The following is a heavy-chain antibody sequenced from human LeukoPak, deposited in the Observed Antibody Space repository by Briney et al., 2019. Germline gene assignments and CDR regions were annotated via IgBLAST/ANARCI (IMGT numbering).Heavy chain of an antibody. V-gene: IGHV4-61*01. CDR3: ARGEITMVRGVIHYGMDV. D-gene: IGHD3-10*01. CDR1: GGSVSSGSYY. CDR2: VYYSGST. Sequence: SETLSLTCTVSGGSVSSGSYYWSWIRQPPGKRLEWIGYVYYSGSTNYNPSLKSRVTISVDTSKNQFSLKLSSVTAADTAVYYCARGEITMVRGVIHYGMDVWGKGTTVTVSS. J-gene: IGHJ6*04.